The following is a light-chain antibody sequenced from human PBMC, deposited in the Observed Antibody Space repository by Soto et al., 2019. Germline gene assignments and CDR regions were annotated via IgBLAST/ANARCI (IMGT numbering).Light chain of an antibody. CDR1: QSISSY. CDR2: AAS. CDR3: QQYNSYPWT. J-gene: IGKJ1*01. Sequence: DTQMNQSPSSLSASVGDSIAITCRASQSISSYLNWYQQKPGKAPKLLISAASILKSGVPSRFSGSGSGTDFTLTISNLQPEDFATYYCQQYNSYPWTFGQGTKVDIK. V-gene: IGKV1-39*01.